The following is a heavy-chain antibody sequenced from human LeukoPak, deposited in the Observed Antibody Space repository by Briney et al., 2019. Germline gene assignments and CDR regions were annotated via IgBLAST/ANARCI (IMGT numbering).Heavy chain of an antibody. CDR3: ARDVLAARNFDL. CDR2: IYYSGST. D-gene: IGHD6-13*01. CDR1: GGSISSYY. V-gene: IGHV4-59*01. J-gene: IGHJ2*01. Sequence: SETLSFTCTVSGGSISSYYWSWIRQPPGKGLEWIGYIYYSGSTNYNPSLKSRVTISVDTSKNQFSLKLSSVTAADTAVYYCARDVLAARNFDLWGRGTLVTVSS.